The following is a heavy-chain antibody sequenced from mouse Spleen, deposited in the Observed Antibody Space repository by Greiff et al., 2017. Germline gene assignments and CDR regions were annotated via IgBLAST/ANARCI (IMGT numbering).Heavy chain of an antibody. CDR2: ISYSGST. Sequence: EVKVVESGPGMVKPSQSLSLTCTVTGYSITSGYDWHWIRHFPGNKLEWMGYISYSGSTNYNPSLKSRISITHDTSKNHFFLKLNSVTTEDTATYYCAREPLRGYFDYWGQGTTLTVSS. CDR3: AREPLRGYFDY. CDR1: GYSITSGYD. D-gene: IGHD1-1*01. J-gene: IGHJ2*01. V-gene: IGHV3-1*01.